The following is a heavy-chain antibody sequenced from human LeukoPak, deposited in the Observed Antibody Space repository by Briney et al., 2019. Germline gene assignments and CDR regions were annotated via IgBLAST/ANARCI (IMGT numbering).Heavy chain of an antibody. J-gene: IGHJ4*02. CDR1: GFTFSSYA. D-gene: IGHD3-22*01. Sequence: GGSLRLSCAASGFTFSSYAMSWVRQAPGKGLEWVSAISGSGGSTYYADSAKGRFTISRDNSKNTLYLQMNSLRAEDTAVYYCAKGPARYYYDSSGYFFDYWGQGTLVTVSS. CDR2: ISGSGGST. CDR3: AKGPARYYYDSSGYFFDY. V-gene: IGHV3-23*01.